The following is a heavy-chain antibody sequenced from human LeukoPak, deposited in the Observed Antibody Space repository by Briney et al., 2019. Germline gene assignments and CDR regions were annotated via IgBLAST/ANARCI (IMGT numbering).Heavy chain of an antibody. CDR3: AKDHKMAAGMGIDY. CDR1: GFTFSSYA. D-gene: IGHD6-13*01. CDR2: ISSNGGST. V-gene: IGHV3-64*01. Sequence: PGGSLRLSCAASGFTFSSYAMHWVRQAPGKGLEYVSGISSNGGSTYYANSVKGRFTISRDNSKNTLYLQMGSLRAEDMAVYYCAKDHKMAAGMGIDYWGQGTLVSVSS. J-gene: IGHJ4*02.